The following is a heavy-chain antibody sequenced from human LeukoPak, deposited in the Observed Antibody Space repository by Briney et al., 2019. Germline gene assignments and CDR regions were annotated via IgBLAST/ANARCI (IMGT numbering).Heavy chain of an antibody. CDR1: GFTFSRYE. CDR2: ITSSGSTI. CDR3: ARGLDSSGYLAHLLSLDY. V-gene: IGHV3-48*03. D-gene: IGHD3-22*01. Sequence: GGSLRLSCAASGFTFSRYEMNWVRQAPGKGLEWVSYITSSGSTIYYADSVKGRFTISRDNAKNSLYLQMNSLRAEDTAVYYCARGLDSSGYLAHLLSLDYWGQGTLVTVSS. J-gene: IGHJ4*02.